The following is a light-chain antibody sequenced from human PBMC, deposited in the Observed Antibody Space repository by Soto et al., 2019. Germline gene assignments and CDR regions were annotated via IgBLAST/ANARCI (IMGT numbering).Light chain of an antibody. V-gene: IGKV1-5*03. CDR3: QHYNSYSEA. J-gene: IGKJ1*01. Sequence: SHSTLAANVDNRVTITCRASQTISSWLAWYQQKPGKAPKLLIYKASTLKSGVPSRFSGCGSGTEFTLTISSLQPDDFATYYCQHYNSYSEAFGQGTKVDIK. CDR1: QTISSW. CDR2: KAS.